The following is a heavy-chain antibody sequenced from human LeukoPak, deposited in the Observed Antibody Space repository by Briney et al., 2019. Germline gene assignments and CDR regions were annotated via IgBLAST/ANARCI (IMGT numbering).Heavy chain of an antibody. D-gene: IGHD2-2*01. Sequence: SETLCLACTVSGGSISDYRWSWIRQPAGTGLEWIGRIHTSGSTNCNPSLQSRVTMSVDTSKNQFSLNLNSVTAADTAVYYCARGVRYCSSTGCQSWFDPWGQGALVTVSS. V-gene: IGHV4-4*07. CDR1: GGSISDYR. J-gene: IGHJ5*02. CDR3: ARGVRYCSSTGCQSWFDP. CDR2: IHTSGST.